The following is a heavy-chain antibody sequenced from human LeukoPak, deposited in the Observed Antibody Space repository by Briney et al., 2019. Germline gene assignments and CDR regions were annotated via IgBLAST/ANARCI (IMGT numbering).Heavy chain of an antibody. Sequence: ASVKVSCKASGYTFTSYGISWVRQAPGQGLEWMGWISAYNGNTNYAQKLQGRVTMTTDTSTSTAYMELRSLRSDDTAVYYCARDRRYYDSSGFEHDAFDIWGQGTMVTVSS. CDR3: ARDRRYYDSSGFEHDAFDI. CDR2: ISAYNGNT. V-gene: IGHV1-18*01. D-gene: IGHD3-22*01. J-gene: IGHJ3*02. CDR1: GYTFTSYG.